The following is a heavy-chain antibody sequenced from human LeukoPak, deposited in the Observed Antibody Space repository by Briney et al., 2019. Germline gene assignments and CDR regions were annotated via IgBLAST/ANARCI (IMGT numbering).Heavy chain of an antibody. CDR2: IIPIFGTA. CDR3: ARDLGVGATSFGY. Sequence: ASVKVSCKASGGTFSSYAIGWVRQAPGQGLEWMGGIIPIFGTANYAQKFQGRVTITADETTSTAYMELSSLRSEDTAVYYCARDLGVGATSFGYWGQGTLVTVSS. J-gene: IGHJ4*02. D-gene: IGHD1-26*01. V-gene: IGHV1-69*13. CDR1: GGTFSSYA.